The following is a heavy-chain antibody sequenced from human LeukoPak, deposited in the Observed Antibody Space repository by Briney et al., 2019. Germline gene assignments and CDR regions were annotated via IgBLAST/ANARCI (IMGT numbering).Heavy chain of an antibody. Sequence: PGGSLRLSCAASGFTFSSYSMNWVRQAPGKGLEWVSSISSSSSCIYYADSVKGRFTISRDNAKNSLYLQMNSLRAEDTAVYYCARDPHEYSSSFADYYYGMDVWGQGTTVTVSS. CDR3: ARDPHEYSSSFADYYYGMDV. CDR1: GFTFSSYS. D-gene: IGHD6-6*01. V-gene: IGHV3-21*01. J-gene: IGHJ6*02. CDR2: ISSSSSCI.